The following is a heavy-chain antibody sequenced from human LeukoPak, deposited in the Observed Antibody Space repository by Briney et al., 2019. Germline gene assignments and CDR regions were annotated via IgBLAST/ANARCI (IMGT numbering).Heavy chain of an antibody. Sequence: SETLSLTCTVSGGSISSSSYSWGWIRQPPGKGLEWIGSIYYSGSTYYNPSLKSRVTISVDTSKNQSSLKLSSVTAADTAVYYCASEPRYSSSYFFDPWGQGTLVTVSS. CDR1: GGSISSSSYS. D-gene: IGHD6-13*01. CDR3: ASEPRYSSSYFFDP. V-gene: IGHV4-39*01. J-gene: IGHJ5*02. CDR2: IYYSGST.